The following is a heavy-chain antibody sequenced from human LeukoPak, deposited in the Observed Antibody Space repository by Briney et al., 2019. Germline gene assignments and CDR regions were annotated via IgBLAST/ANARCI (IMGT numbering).Heavy chain of an antibody. D-gene: IGHD6-19*01. CDR1: GYTFTNYA. Sequence: ASVKVSCKASGYTFTNYAMHWVRQAPGQRLEWMGWINAGHGNTKYSQEFQGRVTITRDTSASTAYMELSSLRSEDTAVYYCARVVRYSSGPLTDLFPYSFDYWGQGTLVTVSS. CDR2: INAGHGNT. J-gene: IGHJ4*02. CDR3: ARVVRYSSGPLTDLFPYSFDY. V-gene: IGHV1-3*03.